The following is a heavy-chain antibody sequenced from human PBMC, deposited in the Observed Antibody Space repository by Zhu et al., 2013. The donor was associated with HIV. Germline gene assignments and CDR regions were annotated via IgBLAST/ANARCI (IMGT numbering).Heavy chain of an antibody. J-gene: IGHJ3*02. CDR3: ARDLYSTSSRPFDI. Sequence: VQSGTEVKKPGASVKVSCKASGYSFYNYAISWVRQAPGQGLEWMGWISAFNGNTKYTQKLQGRVTMTTDTSTSTAYMELRSLRSDDTAVYYCARDLYSTSSRPFDIWGQGTMVTVSS. D-gene: IGHD6-6*01. CDR2: ISAFNGNT. V-gene: IGHV1-18*01. CDR1: GYSFYNYA.